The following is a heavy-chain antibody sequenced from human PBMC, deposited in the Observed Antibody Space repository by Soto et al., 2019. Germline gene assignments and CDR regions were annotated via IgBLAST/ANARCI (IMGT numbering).Heavy chain of an antibody. D-gene: IGHD3-10*01. Sequence: PWKGLERVSGISWNSGSIGYADSVKGRFTISRDNAKNSLYLQMNSLRAEGTGLFYCAKERGSGWLQESFVMDVWGRGPTVTV. J-gene: IGHJ6*02. CDR2: ISWNSGSI. V-gene: IGHV3-9*01. CDR3: AKERGSGWLQESFVMDV.